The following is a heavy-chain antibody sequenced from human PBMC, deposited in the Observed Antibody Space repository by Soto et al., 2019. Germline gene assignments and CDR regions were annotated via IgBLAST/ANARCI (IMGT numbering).Heavy chain of an antibody. D-gene: IGHD3-3*01. Sequence: SVKVSCKASGGTFSSYAISWVRQAPGQGLEWVGGIIPIFGTANYAQKFQGRVTITADESTSTAYMELSSLRSEDTAVYYCARGLDYDFWSGYGPSDYYGMDVWGQGTTVTVSS. CDR3: ARGLDYDFWSGYGPSDYYGMDV. V-gene: IGHV1-69*13. J-gene: IGHJ6*02. CDR1: GGTFSSYA. CDR2: IIPIFGTA.